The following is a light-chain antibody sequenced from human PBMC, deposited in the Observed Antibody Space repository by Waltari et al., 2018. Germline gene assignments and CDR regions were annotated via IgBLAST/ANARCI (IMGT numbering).Light chain of an antibody. V-gene: IGLV1-47*01. Sequence: QSVLTQPPSASGAPGQRVTIPCSGSSANIGSTFVYWYKQLPGTAPKVLIYMNNHRPSGVPARFSGSKSGTSASLAISGLRSEDEADYYCAAWDDSLSGHYVFGTGTKVTVL. J-gene: IGLJ1*01. CDR3: AAWDDSLSGHYV. CDR1: SANIGSTF. CDR2: MNN.